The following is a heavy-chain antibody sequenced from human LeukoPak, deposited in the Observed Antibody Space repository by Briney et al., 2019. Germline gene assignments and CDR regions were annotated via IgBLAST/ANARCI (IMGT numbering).Heavy chain of an antibody. Sequence: PSETLSLTCTVSGGSISSGGYYWSWIRQPPGKGLEWIGYIYHSGSTYYNPSLKSRVTISVDRSKNQFSLKLSSVTAADTAVYYCARSREGQSSHCTPHDYWGQGTLVTVSS. J-gene: IGHJ4*02. CDR1: GGSISSGGYY. D-gene: IGHD1-26*01. V-gene: IGHV4-30-2*01. CDR2: IYHSGST. CDR3: ARSREGQSSHCTPHDY.